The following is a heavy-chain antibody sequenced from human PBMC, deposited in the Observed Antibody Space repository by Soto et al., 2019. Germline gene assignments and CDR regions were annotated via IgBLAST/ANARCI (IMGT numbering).Heavy chain of an antibody. CDR2: IAPSDSYT. V-gene: IGHV5-10-1*01. CDR1: GYSFTSYW. D-gene: IGHD5-18*01. J-gene: IGHJ3*02. Sequence: GESLKISCKGSGYSFTSYWISWVRQMPGKGLEWMGRIAPSDSYTNYSPSFQGHVTISADKSISTAYLQWSSLKASDTAMYYCARQRSPRTAMASDAFDIWGQGTMVTV. CDR3: ARQRSPRTAMASDAFDI.